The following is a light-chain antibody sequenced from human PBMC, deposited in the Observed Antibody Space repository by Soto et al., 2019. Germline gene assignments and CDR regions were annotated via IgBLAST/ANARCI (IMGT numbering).Light chain of an antibody. J-gene: IGKJ5*01. CDR3: LQSNNFPIT. CDR1: QGSSRW. Sequence: KMAQSPYSVSASVGDRVAIACRASQGSSRWLAWYQQKPGKAPKLLIYAASTLQSGVPSRFSGSGSGTEFTLTISSLQPEDFATYYCLQSNNFPITLGQVTRLEI. CDR2: AAS. V-gene: IGKV1-12*01.